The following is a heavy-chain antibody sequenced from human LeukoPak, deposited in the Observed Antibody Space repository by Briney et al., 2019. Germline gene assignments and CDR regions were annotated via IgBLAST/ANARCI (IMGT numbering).Heavy chain of an antibody. V-gene: IGHV3-21*01. CDR1: GFTFSTYN. J-gene: IGHJ4*02. CDR3: ARPVYYDSSGYFGY. D-gene: IGHD3-22*01. CDR2: ISSSSSYI. Sequence: EGSLRLSCAASGFTFSTYNMNWVRQAPGKGLEWVSSISSSSSYIYYADSVKGRFTISRDNAKNSLYLQMNSLRAEDTAVYYCARPVYYDSSGYFGYWGQGTLVTVSS.